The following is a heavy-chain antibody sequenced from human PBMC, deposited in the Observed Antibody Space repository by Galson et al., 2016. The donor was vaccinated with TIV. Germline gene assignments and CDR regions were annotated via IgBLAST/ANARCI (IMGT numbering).Heavy chain of an antibody. J-gene: IGHJ4*02. CDR1: GYTFTGYY. CDR3: ARFEYGDYVDY. D-gene: IGHD4-17*01. CDR2: ISPNTGDT. V-gene: IGHV1-2*02. Sequence: SVKVSCKASGYTFTGYYIHWVRQAPGQGLEWMGWISPNTGDTNHAQKFKGRVTMTRDTSITTVYMELTRLRSDDTAVYYCARFEYGDYVDYWGQGTLVTVSS.